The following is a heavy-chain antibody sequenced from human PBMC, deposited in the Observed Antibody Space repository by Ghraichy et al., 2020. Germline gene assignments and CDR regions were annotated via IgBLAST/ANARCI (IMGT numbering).Heavy chain of an antibody. J-gene: IGHJ6*04. CDR3: AREPNYDYVWGSYYYYGMDV. D-gene: IGHD3-16*01. V-gene: IGHV1-3*01. Sequence: ASVKVSCKASGYTFTSYAMHWVRQAPGQRLEWMGWINAGNGNTKYSQKFQGRVTITRDTSASTAYMELSSLRSEDTAVYYCAREPNYDYVWGSYYYYGMDVWGKGPTVTVSS. CDR1: GYTFTSYA. CDR2: INAGNGNT.